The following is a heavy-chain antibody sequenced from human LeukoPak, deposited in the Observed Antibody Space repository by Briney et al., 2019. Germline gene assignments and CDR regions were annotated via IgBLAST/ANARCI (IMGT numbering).Heavy chain of an antibody. CDR3: ARPSYGSGSYFYYYYMDV. J-gene: IGHJ6*03. CDR2: IYTSGST. CDR1: GGSISRYY. V-gene: IGHV4-4*07. D-gene: IGHD3-10*01. Sequence: SETLSLTCAVSGGSISRYYMSWIRQPAGKGLEWIGRIYTSGSTNYNPSLKSRVTMSVDTSKNQFSLKLSSVTAADTAVYYCARPSYGSGSYFYYYYMDVWGKGTTVTISS.